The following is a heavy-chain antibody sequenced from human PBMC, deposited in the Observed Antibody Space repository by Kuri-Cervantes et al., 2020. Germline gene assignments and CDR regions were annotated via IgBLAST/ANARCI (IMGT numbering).Heavy chain of an antibody. CDR3: AKDEGEMDV. CDR2: ISSSGSTI. D-gene: IGHD3-16*01. V-gene: IGHV3-11*01. J-gene: IGHJ6*02. CDR1: GFTFSDYY. Sequence: GESLKISCAASGFTFSDYYMSWIRQAPGKGLEWVSYISSSGSTIYYVDSVKGRFTISIDNSKNTLYLQMNSLRVEDTAVYYCAKDEGEMDVWGQGTTVTVSS.